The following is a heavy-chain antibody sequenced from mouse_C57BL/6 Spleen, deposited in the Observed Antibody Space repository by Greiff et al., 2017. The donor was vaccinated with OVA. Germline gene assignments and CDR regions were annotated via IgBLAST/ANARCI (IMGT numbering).Heavy chain of an antibody. J-gene: IGHJ4*01. V-gene: IGHV6-6*01. CDR2: IRNKANNHST. Sequence: DVKLQESGGGLVQPGGSMKLSCAASGFTFSDAWMDWVRQSPEKGLEWVAEIRNKANNHSTYYAESVKGRFTISRDDSKSSVYLQMNSLRAEDTGSYYCTRRVTTRNYYAMDYWGQGTSVTVSS. D-gene: IGHD2-2*01. CDR3: TRRVTTRNYYAMDY. CDR1: GFTFSDAW.